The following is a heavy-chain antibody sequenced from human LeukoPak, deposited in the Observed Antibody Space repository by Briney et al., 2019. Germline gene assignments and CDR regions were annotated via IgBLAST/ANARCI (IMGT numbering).Heavy chain of an antibody. V-gene: IGHV4-59*01. D-gene: IGHD4-17*01. CDR3: ARDGARVWFDP. Sequence: SETLSLTCTVPGGSISSYYWSWIRQPPGKGLEWIGYIYYSGSTNYNPSLKSRVTISVDTSKNQFSLKLSSVTAADTAVYYCARDGARVWFDPWGQGTLVTVSS. J-gene: IGHJ5*02. CDR1: GGSISSYY. CDR2: IYYSGST.